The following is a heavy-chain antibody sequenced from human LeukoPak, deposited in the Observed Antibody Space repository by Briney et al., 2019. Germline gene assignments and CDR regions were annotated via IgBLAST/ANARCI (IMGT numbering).Heavy chain of an antibody. Sequence: GGSLRLSCTASGLILIDSAMTWVRQAPGKGLEWVSAISSSGGDTIYTDSVKGRFTISRDNSKNTLYLQMNSLRAEDTAIYYCAKGGNSAPLHYWGQGTLVTVSS. CDR2: ISSSGGDT. D-gene: IGHD1-7*01. CDR1: GLILIDSA. CDR3: AKGGNSAPLHY. J-gene: IGHJ4*02. V-gene: IGHV3-23*01.